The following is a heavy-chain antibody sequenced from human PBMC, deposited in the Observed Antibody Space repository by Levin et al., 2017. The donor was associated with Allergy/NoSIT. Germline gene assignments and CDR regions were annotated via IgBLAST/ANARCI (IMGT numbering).Heavy chain of an antibody. CDR3: ARGPHLPVAPISNCWFDP. J-gene: IGHJ5*02. CDR2: TSSNGGSA. CDR1: GFTFSAYP. V-gene: IGHV3-64*01. Sequence: GGSLRLSCAASGFTFSAYPMYWVRQAPGKGLEYVSGTSSNGGSAYYASSVKGRFTISRDNSKNTLYLQMGSLRAEAMAVYYCARGPHLPVAPISNCWFDPWGQGTLVTVSS. D-gene: IGHD1-1*01.